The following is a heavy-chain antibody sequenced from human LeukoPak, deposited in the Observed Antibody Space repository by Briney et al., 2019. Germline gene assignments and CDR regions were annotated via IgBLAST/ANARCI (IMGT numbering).Heavy chain of an antibody. D-gene: IGHD1-26*01. J-gene: IGHJ5*02. CDR1: GASITTYY. Sequence: PSETLSLTCTVSGASITTYYWGWIRQPPGKGLEWIGYIYYSGSTDSNPSLKSRVTMSIDTSKNQFSLKLSSVTAADTAVYYCARVRPIGDWFDPWGQGTLVTVSS. CDR2: IYYSGST. V-gene: IGHV4-59*01. CDR3: ARVRPIGDWFDP.